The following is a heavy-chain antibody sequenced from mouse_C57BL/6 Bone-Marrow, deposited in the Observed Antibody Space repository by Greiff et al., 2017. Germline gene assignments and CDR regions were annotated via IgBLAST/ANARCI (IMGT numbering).Heavy chain of an antibody. Sequence: VQLQQSGAELARPGASVKLYCKASGYTFTSYGISWVKQRTGQGLEWIGEIYPRSGNTYYNEKFKGKATLTADKSSSTAYMALRSLTSEDSAVYYCAGGGLRRGWYFDVWGTGTTVTVSS. CDR2: IYPRSGNT. CDR3: AGGGLRRGWYFDV. V-gene: IGHV1-81*01. J-gene: IGHJ1*03. D-gene: IGHD2-4*01. CDR1: GYTFTSYG.